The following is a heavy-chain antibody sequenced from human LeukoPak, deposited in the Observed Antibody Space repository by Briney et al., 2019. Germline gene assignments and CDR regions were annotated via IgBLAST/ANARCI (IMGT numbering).Heavy chain of an antibody. Sequence: GGSLRLSCAASGFTFSSYGMHWVRQAPGKGLEWVAFIHSDGSDQYYADSVKGRLSISRDNSKNTLYLQMNSLRTEDTAVYYCAKRDGYNSGPFDYWGQGTLVTVSS. J-gene: IGHJ4*02. CDR1: GFTFSSYG. V-gene: IGHV3-30*02. D-gene: IGHD5-24*01. CDR2: IHSDGSDQ. CDR3: AKRDGYNSGPFDY.